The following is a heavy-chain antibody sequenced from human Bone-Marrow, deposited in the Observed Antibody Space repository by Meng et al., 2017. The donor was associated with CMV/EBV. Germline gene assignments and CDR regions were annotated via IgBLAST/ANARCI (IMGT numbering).Heavy chain of an antibody. CDR3: ARGFSDGSAYYRHCFDN. J-gene: IGHJ4*02. CDR1: DDSISRNSYY. CDR2: IYYSGST. V-gene: IGHV4-39*07. D-gene: IGHD3-22*01. Sequence: SETLSLTCTVSDDSISRNSYYWGWIRQPPGKGLEWIGSIYYSGSTSYNPSLKSRVTISVDMSKNQFSLKLSSVTAADTAMYYCARGFSDGSAYYRHCFDNWGQGTLVTVSS.